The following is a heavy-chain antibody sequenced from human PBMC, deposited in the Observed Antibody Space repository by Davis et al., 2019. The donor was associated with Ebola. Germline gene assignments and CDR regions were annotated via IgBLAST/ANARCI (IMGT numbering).Heavy chain of an antibody. J-gene: IGHJ4*02. D-gene: IGHD1-26*01. CDR1: GFTFSSYG. Sequence: GGSLRLSCAASGFTFSSYGMHWVRQAPGKGLEWVAVIWYDGSNKYYADSVKGRFTISRDNSKNTLYLQMNSLRAEDTAVYYCERDESGSWGGIFDYWGQGTLVTVSS. V-gene: IGHV3-30*19. CDR2: IWYDGSNK. CDR3: ERDESGSWGGIFDY.